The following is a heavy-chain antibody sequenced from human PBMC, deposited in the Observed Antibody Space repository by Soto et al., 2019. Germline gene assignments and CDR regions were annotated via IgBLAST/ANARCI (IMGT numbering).Heavy chain of an antibody. CDR1: GGTFSNYA. CDR3: VAGRYCSNGTCRDYFDY. D-gene: IGHD2-15*01. CDR2: IIPIFGTT. Sequence: QVQVVQSGAEVKKPGSSVKVSCKASGGTFSNYAISWVRQAPGQGLEWMGGIIPIFGTTNYPQKSQGRVTITADEPTSTWYMELGSLRSEDTAVYFCVAGRYCSNGTCRDYFDYWGQGTLVTVSS. V-gene: IGHV1-69*01. J-gene: IGHJ4*02.